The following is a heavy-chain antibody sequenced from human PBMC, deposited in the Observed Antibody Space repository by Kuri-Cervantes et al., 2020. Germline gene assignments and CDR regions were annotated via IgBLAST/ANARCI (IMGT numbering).Heavy chain of an antibody. Sequence: SETLSLTCTVSGGSISGGDYYWSWIRQPPGKVLEWIGYIYYSGSTFYNPSLKSRVTISVDTSKNQFSLKLSSVTAADTAVYYCARDLQSRAEYYYYYGMDVWGQGTTVTVSS. D-gene: IGHD6-13*01. CDR2: IYYSGST. J-gene: IGHJ6*02. CDR3: ARDLQSRAEYYYYYGMDV. V-gene: IGHV4-30-4*01. CDR1: GGSISGGDYY.